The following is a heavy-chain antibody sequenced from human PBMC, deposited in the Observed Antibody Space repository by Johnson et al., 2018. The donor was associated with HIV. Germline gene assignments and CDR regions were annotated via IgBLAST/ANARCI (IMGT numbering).Heavy chain of an antibody. V-gene: IGHV3-33*01. J-gene: IGHJ3*02. CDR1: GFTFSSYG. CDR2: IWYDGSST. CDR3: ARDHRAYCGGDCYSDAFDI. Sequence: QMLLVESGGGVVQPGRSLRLSCAASGFTFSSYGMHWVRQAPGTGLEWVAVIWYDGSSTYYADSVKGRFTSSRDNSKNTLYLQMNSLRPEDTAVYYRARDHRAYCGGDCYSDAFDIWGQGTMVTVSS. D-gene: IGHD2-21*02.